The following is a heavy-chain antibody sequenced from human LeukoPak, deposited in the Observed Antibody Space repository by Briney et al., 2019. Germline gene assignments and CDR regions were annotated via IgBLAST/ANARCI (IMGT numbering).Heavy chain of an antibody. J-gene: IGHJ6*04. CDR2: IYYSGST. Sequence: PSETLSLTCTVSGGSISSYYWSWIRQPPGKGLEWIGYIYYSGSTNYNPSLKSRVTISVDTSKNQFSLKLSSVTAADTAVYYCARLEGATVDVWGKGTTVTVSS. CDR3: ARLEGATVDV. D-gene: IGHD1-26*01. CDR1: GGSISSYY. V-gene: IGHV4-59*01.